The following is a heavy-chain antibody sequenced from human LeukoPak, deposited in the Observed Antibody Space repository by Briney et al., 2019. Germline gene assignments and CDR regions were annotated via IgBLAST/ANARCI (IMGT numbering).Heavy chain of an antibody. D-gene: IGHD1-1*01. J-gene: IGHJ5*02. CDR3: ARDLSATGTTRNNWFDP. V-gene: IGHV4-61*08. CDR1: GGSISSGGYY. Sequence: SQTLSLTCTVSGGSISSGGYYWSWIRQPPGKGLEWIGYIYYSGSTNYNPSLKSRVTISVDTSKNQFSLKLSSVTAADTAVYYCARDLSATGTTRNNWFDPWGQGTLVTVSS. CDR2: IYYSGST.